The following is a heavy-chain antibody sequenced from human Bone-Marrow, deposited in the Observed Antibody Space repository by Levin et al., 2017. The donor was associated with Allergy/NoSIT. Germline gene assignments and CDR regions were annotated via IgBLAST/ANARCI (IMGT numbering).Heavy chain of an antibody. Sequence: GESLKISCAASGFTFSSSGMSWVRQAPGKGLEWVSTISGDGGNTRYAESVKGRFTISRDNSKNTLYMQMNSLRVEDTALYYCAKDVGAAAHFDYWGQGTLVTVSS. J-gene: IGHJ4*02. D-gene: IGHD4/OR15-4a*01. CDR3: AKDVGAAAHFDY. V-gene: IGHV3-23*01. CDR2: ISGDGGNT. CDR1: GFTFSSSG.